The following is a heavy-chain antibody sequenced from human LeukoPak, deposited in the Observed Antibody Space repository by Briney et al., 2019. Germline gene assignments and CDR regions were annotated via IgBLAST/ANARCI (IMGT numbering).Heavy chain of an antibody. CDR3: THGTSSDLRGHIHS. J-gene: IGHJ4*02. Sequence: GGSLRLSCAASGFTFSSYAMNCVRQIPGKGLEWVSTISASGDSTYYADSVKGRFTISRDKANDALYLQMHSLKAEDTAIYYCTHGTSSDLRGHIHSWGQGTLVTVSS. D-gene: IGHD3-10*01. V-gene: IGHV3-23*01. CDR2: ISASGDST. CDR1: GFTFSSYA.